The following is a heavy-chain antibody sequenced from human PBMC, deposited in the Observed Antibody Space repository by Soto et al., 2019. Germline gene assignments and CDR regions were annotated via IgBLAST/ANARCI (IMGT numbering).Heavy chain of an antibody. V-gene: IGHV3-30-3*01. J-gene: IGHJ6*02. Sequence: QVQLVESGGGVVQPGRSLRLSCAASGFTFSSYAMHWVRQAPGKGLEWVAVISYDGSNKYYADSVKGRFTISRDNSKNTLYLQMNSLRAEDTAVYYCARGATVAGTLGRYYYGMDVWGQGTTVTVSS. CDR3: ARGATVAGTLGRYYYGMDV. D-gene: IGHD6-19*01. CDR2: ISYDGSNK. CDR1: GFTFSSYA.